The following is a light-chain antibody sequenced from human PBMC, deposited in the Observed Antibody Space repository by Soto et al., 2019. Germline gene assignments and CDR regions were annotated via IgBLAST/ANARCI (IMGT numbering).Light chain of an antibody. Sequence: DIVMTQSPDSLAVSLGERVTINCKSSQSVLYSSNNKNYLAWYQQKPGQPPKLLIYWASTRESGVPDRFSGSGSGTDFTLTISSLQAEDVAVYYCQQYYSTPTFGQRTKVEIK. V-gene: IGKV4-1*01. CDR1: QSVLYSSNNKNY. CDR2: WAS. J-gene: IGKJ1*01. CDR3: QQYYSTPT.